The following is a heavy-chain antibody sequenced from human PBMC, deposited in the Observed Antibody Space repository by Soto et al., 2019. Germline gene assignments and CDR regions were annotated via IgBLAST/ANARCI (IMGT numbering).Heavy chain of an antibody. CDR2: ISSSGDII. CDR3: ARDLGYYDSSGYFDY. CDR1: GFAFSDYY. Sequence: LRLSCAASGFAFSDYYMSWIRRAPGKGLEWVSYISSSGDIIYYADSVKGRFTISRDNAKNSLYLQMNSLRAEDTAVYYCARDLGYYDSSGYFDYWGQGTLVTVSS. D-gene: IGHD3-22*01. V-gene: IGHV3-11*01. J-gene: IGHJ4*02.